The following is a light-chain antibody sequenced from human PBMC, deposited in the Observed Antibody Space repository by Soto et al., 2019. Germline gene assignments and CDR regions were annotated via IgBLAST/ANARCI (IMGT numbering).Light chain of an antibody. Sequence: IVMTQSPLSLPVTPGEPASISCRSSQNLLHSNGYNYLDWYLQKPGQSPQLLIYLGSNRASGVPDRFRGSGSVTDFTLKISRVEAEDVGVYFCMQARQTPHTFGKGTKLEI. CDR2: LGS. CDR1: QNLLHSNGYNY. CDR3: MQARQTPHT. V-gene: IGKV2-28*01. J-gene: IGKJ2*01.